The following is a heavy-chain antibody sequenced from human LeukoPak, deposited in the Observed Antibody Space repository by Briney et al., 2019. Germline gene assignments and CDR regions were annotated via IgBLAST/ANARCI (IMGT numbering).Heavy chain of an antibody. Sequence: GGSLRLSCAASGFMFTSYSMNWVRQAPGKGLEWVSSISASSTYIFYGDSVKGRFTLSRDNARSSLYLQTNGLRAEDTAVYYCARIAISSLGAYYMDVWGKGTTVTVSS. D-gene: IGHD5-24*01. J-gene: IGHJ6*03. CDR1: GFMFTSYS. V-gene: IGHV3-21*01. CDR3: ARIAISSLGAYYMDV. CDR2: ISASSTYI.